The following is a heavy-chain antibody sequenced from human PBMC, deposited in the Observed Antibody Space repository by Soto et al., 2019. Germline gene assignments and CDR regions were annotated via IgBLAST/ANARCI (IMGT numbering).Heavy chain of an antibody. J-gene: IGHJ6*02. CDR2: ISYDGSNK. CDR1: GFTFSSYG. Sequence: GGSLRLSCAASGFTFSSYGMHWVRQAPGKGLEWVAVISYDGSNKYYADSVKGRFTISRDNSKNTLYLQMNSLRAEDTAVYYCAKDRMVYAIPSFYYYGMDVWGQGTTVTVSS. D-gene: IGHD2-8*01. CDR3: AKDRMVYAIPSFYYYGMDV. V-gene: IGHV3-30*18.